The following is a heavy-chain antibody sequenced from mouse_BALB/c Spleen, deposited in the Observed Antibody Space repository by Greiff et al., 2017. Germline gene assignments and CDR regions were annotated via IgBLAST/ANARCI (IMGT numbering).Heavy chain of an antibody. D-gene: IGHD2-4*01. CDR1: GYAFSSYW. J-gene: IGHJ3*01. Sequence: QVQLQQSGAELVRPGSSVKISCKASGYAFSSYWMNWVKQRPGQGLEWIGQIYPGDGDTNYNGKFKGKATLTADKSSSTAYMQLSSLTSEDSAVYFCARPRGDYDWFAYWGQGTLVTVSA. CDR2: IYPGDGDT. CDR3: ARPRGDYDWFAY. V-gene: IGHV1-80*01.